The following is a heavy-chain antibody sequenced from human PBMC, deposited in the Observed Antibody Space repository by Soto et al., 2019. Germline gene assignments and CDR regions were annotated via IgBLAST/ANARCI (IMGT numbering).Heavy chain of an antibody. D-gene: IGHD2-15*01. Sequence: QVQLVESGGGVVQPGRSLRLSCAASGFPFSSYGMHWVRQAPGKGLDWVALISYDGTNQYYADSVKGRFTVSRDNSKNSLYLQMSSLRAEDTAVYYCAGGQYYFDYCGQGTLVSVPS. CDR3: AGGQYYFDY. CDR1: GFPFSSYG. V-gene: IGHV3-30*03. CDR2: ISYDGTNQ. J-gene: IGHJ4*02.